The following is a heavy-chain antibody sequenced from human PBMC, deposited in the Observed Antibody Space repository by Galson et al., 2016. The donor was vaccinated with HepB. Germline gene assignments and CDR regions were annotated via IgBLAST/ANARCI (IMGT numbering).Heavy chain of an antibody. Sequence: QSGAEVKKPGESLTISCKASGYNFTDYWLGWVRQMPGKGLEWMGVIYPGDSETKYSPSFEGQVTLSADKSISTAFLRWTSLRASDSGRYFCVRPTVCGDTRWQVRGSVPVSSHWYFDLWGRGTLVTVSS. CDR1: GYNFTDYW. J-gene: IGHJ2*01. CDR3: VRPTVCGDTRWQVRGSVPVSSHWYFDL. D-gene: IGHD2-21*01. V-gene: IGHV5-51*01. CDR2: IYPGDSET.